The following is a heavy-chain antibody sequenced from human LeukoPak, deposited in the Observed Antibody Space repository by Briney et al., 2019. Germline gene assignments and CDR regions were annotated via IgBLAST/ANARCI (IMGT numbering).Heavy chain of an antibody. CDR2: INHSGST. Sequence: KPSETLSLTCAVYGGSFSGYYWSWIRQPPGKGLEWIGEINHSGSTNYNPSLKSRVTISVDTSKNQFSLKLSSVTAADTAVYYCARVRKPPKAPRTSGHGFGFFDYWGQGTLVTVSS. V-gene: IGHV4-34*01. J-gene: IGHJ4*02. D-gene: IGHD1-26*01. CDR3: ARVRKPPKAPRTSGHGFGFFDY. CDR1: GGSFSGYY.